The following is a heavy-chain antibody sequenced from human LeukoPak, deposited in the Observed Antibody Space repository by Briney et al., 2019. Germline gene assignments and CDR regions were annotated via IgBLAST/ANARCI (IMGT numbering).Heavy chain of an antibody. CDR1: GFTVSSNY. CDR2: ISGSGGST. J-gene: IGHJ5*02. Sequence: GGSLRLSCAASGFTVSSNYMGWVRQGPGKGLEWVSAISGSGGSTYYADSVKGRFTIPTDNSKNTLYLQMNSLRAEDTAVYYCAKDPGIVGATASGWFDPWGQGTLVTVSS. D-gene: IGHD1-26*01. CDR3: AKDPGIVGATASGWFDP. V-gene: IGHV3-23*01.